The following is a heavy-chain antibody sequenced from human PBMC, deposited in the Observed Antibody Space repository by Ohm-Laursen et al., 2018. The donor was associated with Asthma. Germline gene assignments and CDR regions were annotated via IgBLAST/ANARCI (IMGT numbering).Heavy chain of an antibody. V-gene: IGHV4-61*01. D-gene: IGHD1-1*01. CDR1: GGTVSSGTYY. J-gene: IGHJ4*02. Sequence: PSQTLSLTCTVSGGTVSSGTYYWSWIRLPPGRQLEWVGYMYYSGSTTYNPSLKSRATISVDTSKNQFSLKLASVTAADTAVYYCARGPMHDYYFGNWGPGTLVTVSS. CDR2: MYYSGST. CDR3: ARGPMHDYYFGN.